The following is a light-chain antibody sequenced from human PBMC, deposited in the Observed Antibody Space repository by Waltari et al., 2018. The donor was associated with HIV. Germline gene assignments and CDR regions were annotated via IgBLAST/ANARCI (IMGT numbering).Light chain of an antibody. J-gene: IGKJ1*01. CDR3: QQYDIWPPAET. Sequence: EIVMTQSPATLSVSPGERVTLSCRASQSVGSNLAWYQQRPGQAPRLLIYGASTRATGIPARFLGSGSGTEFTLTISSLQSEDFAVYYCQQYDIWPPAETFGQGTKVEIK. CDR1: QSVGSN. CDR2: GAS. V-gene: IGKV3-15*01.